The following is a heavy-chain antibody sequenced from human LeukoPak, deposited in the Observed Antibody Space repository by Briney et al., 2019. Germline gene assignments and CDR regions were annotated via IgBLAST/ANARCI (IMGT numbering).Heavy chain of an antibody. Sequence: ASVKVSCKASGYTFTSYDINWVRQATGQGLEWMGWMNPNSGNTGYAQKFQGRVTMTRNTSISTAYMELSSLRSEDTAVYYCARGLRATVRGVITPRKFDYWGQGTLVTVSS. V-gene: IGHV1-8*01. D-gene: IGHD3-10*01. CDR3: ARGLRATVRGVITPRKFDY. J-gene: IGHJ4*02. CDR1: GYTFTSYD. CDR2: MNPNSGNT.